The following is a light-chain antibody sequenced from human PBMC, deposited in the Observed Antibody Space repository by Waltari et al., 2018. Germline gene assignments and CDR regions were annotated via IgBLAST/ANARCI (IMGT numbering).Light chain of an antibody. CDR3: QQYYSYSLLT. CDR2: QAS. V-gene: IGKV1-5*03. Sequence: WRDSHRISSWLVCYHQKPGKDPKLLIYQASTLQSGVPSMFSGSGSGTEFTLTISSLQPDDFATYYCQQYYSYSLLTFGGGTKVEIK. CDR1: HRISSW. J-gene: IGKJ4*01.